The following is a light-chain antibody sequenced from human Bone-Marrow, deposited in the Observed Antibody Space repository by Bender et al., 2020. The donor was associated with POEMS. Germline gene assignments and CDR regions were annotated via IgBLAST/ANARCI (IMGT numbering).Light chain of an antibody. CDR3: LVWDSDQGV. CDR2: YDS. Sequence: SYVLTQPSSVSVAPGMTATITCGGDSIGYKSVHWYKQTAGQAPVLVLYYDSKRPSWIPERFSGSKFGDAATLKISGVEVADEADYYCLVWDSDQGVFGGGTRLTVL. CDR1: SIGYKS. V-gene: IGLV3-21*01. J-gene: IGLJ3*02.